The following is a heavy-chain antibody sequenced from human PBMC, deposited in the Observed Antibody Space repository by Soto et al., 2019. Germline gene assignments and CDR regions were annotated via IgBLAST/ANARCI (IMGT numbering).Heavy chain of an antibody. CDR1: GFTFSVSS. J-gene: IGHJ4*02. D-gene: IGHD1-26*01. CDR3: ASEGAGFGH. V-gene: IGHV3-73*01. Sequence: EVQLVESGGGLVQPWGSVRLSCAAPGFTFSVSSMHWVRQAPGKGLEWLGRIRSTANNNATTYSESVRGRFIISRDDSQDTMFLQMNSLRTEDTAMYYCASEGAGFGHCGQGTRVTVSS. CDR2: IRSTANNNAT.